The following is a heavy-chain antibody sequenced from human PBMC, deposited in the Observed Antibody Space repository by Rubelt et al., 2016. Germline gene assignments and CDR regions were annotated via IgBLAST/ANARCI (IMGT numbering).Heavy chain of an antibody. V-gene: IGHV4-39*07. CDR3: TRGPITIPRMDV. J-gene: IGHJ6*02. CDR2: IYYCGST. CDR1: SGSLSSSNYY. Sequence: QLQLQESGPGLVKPSETLSLTCTVSSGSLSSSNYYWGWVRQPPGKGLEWIGSIYYCGSTYYNPSLKVRVTISADTSKNQCSLKLSSVTAADTAVYYCTRGPITIPRMDVWGLGTTVTVSS. D-gene: IGHD3-3*02.